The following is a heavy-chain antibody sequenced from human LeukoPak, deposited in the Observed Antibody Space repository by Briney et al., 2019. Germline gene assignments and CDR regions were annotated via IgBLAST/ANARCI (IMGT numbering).Heavy chain of an antibody. V-gene: IGHV4-39*01. CDR3: ARRRYYDSTGYFE. Sequence: RASETLSLTCAVSGDYISSSSYYWGWIRLSPGTGLEWIGDIYHSGRTYYNPSLKSRVAISIDTSKNQFSQRLRSMTAADTAVFYCARRRYYDSTGYFEWGRGTLVTVSS. CDR2: IYHSGRT. D-gene: IGHD3-22*01. J-gene: IGHJ1*01. CDR1: GDYISSSSYY.